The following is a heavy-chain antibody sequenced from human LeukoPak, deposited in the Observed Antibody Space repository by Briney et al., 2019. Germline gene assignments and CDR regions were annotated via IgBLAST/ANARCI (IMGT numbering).Heavy chain of an antibody. D-gene: IGHD3-10*01. CDR2: INHSGST. J-gene: IGHJ4*02. CDR3: AREGSGGAIYYFDY. Sequence: SETLSLTCAVYGGSFSGYYWSWIRQPPGKGLEWIGEINHSGSTNYNPSLKSRVTISVDTSKNQFSLKLSSVTAADTAVYYCAREGSGGAIYYFDYWGQGTLVTVSS. V-gene: IGHV4-34*01. CDR1: GGSFSGYY.